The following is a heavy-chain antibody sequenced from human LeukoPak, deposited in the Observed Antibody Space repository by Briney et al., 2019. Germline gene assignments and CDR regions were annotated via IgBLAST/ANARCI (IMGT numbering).Heavy chain of an antibody. Sequence: GASVTVSCKASGYTFTGYYMHWVRQAPGQGLEWMGWINPNSGGTNYAQKFQGRVTMTRDTSISTAYMELSRLRSDDTAVYYCARGRGYCSGGSCYSEFEFDYWGQGTLVTVSS. J-gene: IGHJ4*02. D-gene: IGHD2-15*01. CDR1: GYTFTGYY. V-gene: IGHV1-2*02. CDR3: ARGRGYCSGGSCYSEFEFDY. CDR2: INPNSGGT.